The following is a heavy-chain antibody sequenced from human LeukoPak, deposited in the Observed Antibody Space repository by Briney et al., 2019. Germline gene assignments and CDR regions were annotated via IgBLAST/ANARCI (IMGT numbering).Heavy chain of an antibody. Sequence: SETLSLTCTVSGGSISSYYWSWIRQPPGKGLEWIGYMYYCGSTNYNPSLKSRVTISVDTSKNQFSLKLSSVTAADTAVYYCARGENHVLLWFGEFYWFDPWGQGTLVTVSS. V-gene: IGHV4-59*01. CDR2: MYYCGST. J-gene: IGHJ5*02. CDR1: GGSISSYY. D-gene: IGHD3-10*01. CDR3: ARGENHVLLWFGEFYWFDP.